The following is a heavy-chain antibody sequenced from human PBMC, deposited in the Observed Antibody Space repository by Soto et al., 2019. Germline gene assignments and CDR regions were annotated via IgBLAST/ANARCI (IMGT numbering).Heavy chain of an antibody. J-gene: IGHJ6*03. V-gene: IGHV4-34*01. CDR3: PRGRSRGYCSWSSCYPYMDV. Sequence: QVQLQQWGAGLLKPSETLSLTCAVYGGSFSGYHWSWIRQPPGKGLEWIGEINHSGSTNYNPSLKSRVTISVDTTKNQFSLKLSSVTAADTAVYYCPRGRSRGYCSWSSCYPYMDVWGKGTTVTVSS. CDR1: GGSFSGYH. CDR2: INHSGST. D-gene: IGHD2-15*01.